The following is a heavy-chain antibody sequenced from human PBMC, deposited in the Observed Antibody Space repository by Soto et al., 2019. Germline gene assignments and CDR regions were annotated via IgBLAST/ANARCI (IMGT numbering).Heavy chain of an antibody. CDR1: GYTFTSYD. D-gene: IGHD1-7*01. V-gene: IGHV1-8*01. CDR3: ACVRTYRYNWNYDAFDI. CDR2: MNPNSGNT. Sequence: QVQLVQSGAEVKKPGASVKVSCKASGYTFTSYDINWVRQATGQGLEWMGWMNPNSGNTGYAQKFQGRVTMTRHTSISTAYMELSSLRSEDTAVYYCACVRTYRYNWNYDAFDIWGQGTIVTVSS. J-gene: IGHJ3*02.